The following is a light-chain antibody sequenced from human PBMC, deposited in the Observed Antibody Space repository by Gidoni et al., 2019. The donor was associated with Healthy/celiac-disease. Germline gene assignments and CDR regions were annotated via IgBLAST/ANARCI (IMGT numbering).Light chain of an antibody. CDR1: QSISSY. V-gene: IGKV1-39*01. J-gene: IGKJ3*01. Sequence: DIQMTQSPSSLSASVGDRVTITCRASQSISSYLTWYQQKPGNAPKLLIYAASSLQTGVPSRFSGSGSGTDFTLTISSLQPEDFATYYCQQRYSTPITFGPGTKVEIK. CDR3: QQRYSTPIT. CDR2: AAS.